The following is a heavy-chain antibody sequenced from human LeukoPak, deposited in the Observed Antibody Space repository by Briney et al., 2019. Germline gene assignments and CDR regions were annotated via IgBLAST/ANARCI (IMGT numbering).Heavy chain of an antibody. J-gene: IGHJ3*02. CDR2: ISWNSGSI. CDR3: ARRAGTDDAFDI. CDR1: GFTFDDYA. Sequence: PGGSLRLSCAASGFTFDDYAMHWVRQAPGKGLEWVSGISWNSGSIGYADSVKGRFTISRDNAKNSLYLQMNSLRAEDTALYYCARRAGTDDAFDIWGQGTMVTVSS. D-gene: IGHD6-13*01. V-gene: IGHV3-9*01.